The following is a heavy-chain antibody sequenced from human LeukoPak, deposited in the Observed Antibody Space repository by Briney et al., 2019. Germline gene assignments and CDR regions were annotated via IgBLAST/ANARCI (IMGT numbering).Heavy chain of an antibody. CDR2: IKKDGSDK. CDR1: GFTFSNYW. V-gene: IGHV3-7*04. D-gene: IGHD5-24*01. CDR3: AKDRAWLQFDY. J-gene: IGHJ4*02. Sequence: PGGSERLSCAASGFTFSNYWMSWVRQAPGKGLEWVADIKKDGSDKYHVDSVKGRFTISRDNAKNSLYLQMNSLRAEDTAVYYCAKDRAWLQFDYWGQGTLVTVSS.